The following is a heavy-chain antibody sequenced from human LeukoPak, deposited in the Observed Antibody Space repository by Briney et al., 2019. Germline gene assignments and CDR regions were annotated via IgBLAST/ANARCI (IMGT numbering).Heavy chain of an antibody. J-gene: IGHJ4*02. Sequence: PGGSLTVSCAASGCIFSNAWLSWVRQAPGKGREGVGRIKNKSDGGTTDYAAPVKGRFTISRDDSKNTLYLQMNSLKTEDTALYYCTTDRDTVATSFDNWGQGSPVTVSS. CDR1: GCIFSNAW. CDR3: TTDRDTVATSFDN. D-gene: IGHD5-12*01. V-gene: IGHV3-15*01. CDR2: IKNKSDGGTT.